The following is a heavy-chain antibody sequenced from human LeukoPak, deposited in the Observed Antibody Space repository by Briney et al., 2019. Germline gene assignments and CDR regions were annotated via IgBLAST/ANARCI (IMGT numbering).Heavy chain of an antibody. CDR3: VRGGDWEQQLPGYYDY. D-gene: IGHD6-13*01. Sequence: ASVKVSCKASGYTFTSYGISWVRQATGQGLEWMGWMNPRSGYAGYAQKFRGRVTITRNTSISTAYMELSSLRSEDTAVYYCVRGGDWEQQLPGYYDYWGQGTLVTVSS. CDR1: GYTFTSYG. V-gene: IGHV1-8*03. J-gene: IGHJ4*02. CDR2: MNPRSGYA.